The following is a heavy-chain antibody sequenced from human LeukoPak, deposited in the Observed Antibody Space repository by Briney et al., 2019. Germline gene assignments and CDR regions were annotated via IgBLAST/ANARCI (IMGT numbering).Heavy chain of an antibody. CDR3: AREYCSSTSCFAGYYYYGMDV. V-gene: IGHV3-30-3*01. Sequence: PGGSLRLSCAASGFTFSSYAMHWVRQAPGKGLEWVAVISYDGSNKYYADSVKGRCTISRDNSKNTLYLQMNSLRAEDTAVYYCAREYCSSTSCFAGYYYYGMDVWGQGTTVTVSS. J-gene: IGHJ6*02. CDR1: GFTFSSYA. CDR2: ISYDGSNK. D-gene: IGHD2-2*01.